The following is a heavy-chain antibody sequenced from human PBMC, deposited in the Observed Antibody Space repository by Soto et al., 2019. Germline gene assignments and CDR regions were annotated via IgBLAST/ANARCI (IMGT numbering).Heavy chain of an antibody. Sequence: GGSLRLSCAASGFTFSNAWMSWVRQAPGKGLEWVGRIKSKTDGGTTDYAAPVKGRFTISRDDSKNTLYLQMNSLKTEDTAVYYCTTGDSGYDWIYYFDYWGQGTLVTVSS. V-gene: IGHV3-15*01. J-gene: IGHJ4*02. CDR2: IKSKTDGGTT. CDR1: GFTFSNAW. D-gene: IGHD5-12*01. CDR3: TTGDSGYDWIYYFDY.